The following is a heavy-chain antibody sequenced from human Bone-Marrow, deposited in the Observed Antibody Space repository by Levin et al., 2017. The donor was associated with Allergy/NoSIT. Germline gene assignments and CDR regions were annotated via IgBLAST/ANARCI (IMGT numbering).Heavy chain of an antibody. V-gene: IGHV1-2*02. J-gene: IGHJ4*02. CDR1: GDAFTGYY. D-gene: IGHD2-2*01. Sequence: VASVKVSCKASGDAFTGYYMHWVRQAPGQGLEWMGWINPKNGGTNFAQEFQGRVTMTRDTSISTAYMELSTLRSDDTAVYYCARGDSTRWYSWGQGTLVTVSS. CDR3: ARGDSTRWYS. CDR2: INPKNGGT.